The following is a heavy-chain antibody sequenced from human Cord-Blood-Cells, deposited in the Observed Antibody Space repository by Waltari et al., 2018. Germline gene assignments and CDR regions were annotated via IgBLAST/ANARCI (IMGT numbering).Heavy chain of an antibody. CDR1: GGSISSSSYY. V-gene: IGHV4-39*01. CDR3: VRPTTVTTLAGWDFDL. D-gene: IGHD4-17*01. CDR2: ISSRGST. Sequence: QLQLPESGPGLVKPSATLSLTCTVSGGSISSSSYYRGWIRQPPGRGLEWIGSISSRGSTYYNPALKSLVTISLDTSKTQFALKLSSVTAADTAVYYWVRPTTVTTLAGWDFDLWGRGTLVTVSS. J-gene: IGHJ2*01.